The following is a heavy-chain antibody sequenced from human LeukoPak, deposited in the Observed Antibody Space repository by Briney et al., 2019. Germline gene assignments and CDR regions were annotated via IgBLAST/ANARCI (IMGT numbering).Heavy chain of an antibody. J-gene: IGHJ4*02. V-gene: IGHV1-69*04. CDR1: GGTFSSYA. CDR2: IIPTLGIA. D-gene: IGHD3-22*01. CDR3: ARQVYYYDSSGYSDDY. Sequence: ASVKVSCKASGGTFSSYAISWVRQAPGQGLEWMGRIIPTLGIANYAQKFQGRVTITADKSTSTAYMELSSLRSEDTAVYYCARQVYYYDSSGYSDDYWGQGTLVTVSS.